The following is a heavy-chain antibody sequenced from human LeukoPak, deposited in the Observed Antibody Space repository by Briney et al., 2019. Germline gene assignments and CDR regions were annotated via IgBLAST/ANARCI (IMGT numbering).Heavy chain of an antibody. D-gene: IGHD2-2*01. CDR2: ISAYNGNT. CDR1: GYTFTSYV. CDR3: ARFGRSTSGMDV. Sequence: ASVKVSCKASGYTFTSYVISWVLQAPEQGLDCMGWISAYNGNTNYAQKLQGRVTMTTDTSTSTAYMELRSLRSDDTAVYYCARFGRSTSGMDVWGQGTTVTVSS. J-gene: IGHJ6*02. V-gene: IGHV1-18*01.